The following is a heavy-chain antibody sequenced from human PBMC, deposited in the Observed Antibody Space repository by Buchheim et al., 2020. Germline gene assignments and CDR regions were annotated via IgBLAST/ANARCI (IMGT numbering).Heavy chain of an antibody. CDR2: ISYDGSNK. CDR3: ASPRGITIFGVVIELDY. D-gene: IGHD3-3*01. Sequence: QVQLVESGGGVVQPGRSLRLSCAASGFTFSSYAMHWVRQAPGKGLEWVAVISYDGSNKYYADSVKGRFTISRDNSKNTLYLQMNSLRAEDTAVYYCASPRGITIFGVVIELDYWGQGTL. J-gene: IGHJ4*02. CDR1: GFTFSSYA. V-gene: IGHV3-30*04.